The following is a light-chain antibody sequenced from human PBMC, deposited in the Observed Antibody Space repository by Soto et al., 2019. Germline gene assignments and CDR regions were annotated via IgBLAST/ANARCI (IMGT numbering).Light chain of an antibody. J-gene: IGKJ1*01. CDR2: GAS. Sequence: EIVLTQSPGTLSLSPGERATLSCRASQSVSSSYLAWYQQKPGQAPRHLIYGASSRATGIPDRFSGSGSGTDFTLTISRLEPVDFAVYYCQQDGSSPHTFGQGTKVEIK. CDR1: QSVSSSY. V-gene: IGKV3-20*01. CDR3: QQDGSSPHT.